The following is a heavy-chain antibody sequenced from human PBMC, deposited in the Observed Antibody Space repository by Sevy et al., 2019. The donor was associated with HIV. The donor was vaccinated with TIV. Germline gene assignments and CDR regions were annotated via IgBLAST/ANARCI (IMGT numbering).Heavy chain of an antibody. V-gene: IGHV3-30*04. CDR2: ISYDGSNK. J-gene: IGHJ5*02. Sequence: GGSLRLSCAASGFTFSSYAMHWVHQAPGKGLEWVAVISYDGSNKYYADSVKGRFTISRDNSKNTLYLQMNSLRAEDTAVYYCARAGTQTYEVVQPDTAMVFDPWGQGTLVTVSS. CDR3: ARAGTQTYEVVQPDTAMVFDP. D-gene: IGHD5-18*01. CDR1: GFTFSSYA.